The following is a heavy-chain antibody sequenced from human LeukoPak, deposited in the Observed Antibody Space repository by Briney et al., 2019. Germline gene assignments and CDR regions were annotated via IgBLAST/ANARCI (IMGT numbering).Heavy chain of an antibody. J-gene: IGHJ4*02. CDR3: AALDSGNYYGDY. D-gene: IGHD1-26*01. CDR1: GFTFDDYA. V-gene: IGHV3-9*01. CDR2: ISWNSGSI. Sequence: GGSLSLSCAVSGFTFDDYAMNWVRQAPGPGLEWVSGISWNSGSIGYAASVKGRFTISRDNAKNSLYLQMNSLRPEDTALYYCAALDSGNYYGDYWGQGTLVTVSS.